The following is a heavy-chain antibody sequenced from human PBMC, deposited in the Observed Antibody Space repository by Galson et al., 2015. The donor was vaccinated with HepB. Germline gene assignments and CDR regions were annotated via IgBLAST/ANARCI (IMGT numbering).Heavy chain of an antibody. D-gene: IGHD6-19*01. J-gene: IGHJ5*02. CDR2: ISSSSSYI. Sequence: SLRLSCAASGFTFSSYSMNWVRQAPGKGLEWVSSISSSSSYIYYADSVKGRFTISRDNAKNSLYLQMNSLRAEDTAVYYCARDLAVAGTRWFDPWGQGTLVTVSS. V-gene: IGHV3-21*01. CDR3: ARDLAVAGTRWFDP. CDR1: GFTFSSYS.